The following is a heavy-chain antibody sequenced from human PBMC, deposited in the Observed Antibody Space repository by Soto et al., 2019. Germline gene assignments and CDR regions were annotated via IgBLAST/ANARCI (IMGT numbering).Heavy chain of an antibody. CDR2: IDWEDDK. D-gene: IGHD3-3*01. CDR3: ARIVSGYWNYYGMDV. Sequence: SGPTLVNPTPTLTLTCTFSGFSLSTSGTCVSWIRQPPGKALELLALIDWEDDKYYSTSLKTRLTISKDTSKNQVVLTMTNMDPVETGTYYCARIVSGYWNYYGMDVWGQGRTVTVSS. J-gene: IGHJ6*02. V-gene: IGHV2-70*01. CDR1: GFSLSTSGTC.